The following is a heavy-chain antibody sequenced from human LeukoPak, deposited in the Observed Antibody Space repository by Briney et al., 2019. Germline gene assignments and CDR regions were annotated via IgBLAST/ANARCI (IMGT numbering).Heavy chain of an antibody. V-gene: IGHV3-48*03. D-gene: IGHD3-9*01. CDR2: ISSSGSTI. J-gene: IGHJ5*02. Sequence: GGSLRLSCAASGFTFSSYEMNWVRQAPGKGLEWVSYISSSGSTIYYADSVKGRFTISRDNAKNSLYLQMNSLRAEDTAVYFCARISYYDFLTGYGIFDPWGQGTLVTVSS. CDR3: ARISYYDFLTGYGIFDP. CDR1: GFTFSSYE.